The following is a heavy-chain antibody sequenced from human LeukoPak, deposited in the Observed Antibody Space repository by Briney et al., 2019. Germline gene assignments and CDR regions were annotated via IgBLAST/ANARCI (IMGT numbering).Heavy chain of an antibody. V-gene: IGHV4-59*01. D-gene: IGHD6-19*01. J-gene: IGHJ4*02. CDR1: GGSISSYY. CDR3: ARGMIAVASPFDY. Sequence: SETLSLTCTVSGGSISSYYWSWIRQPPGKGLEWIGNVYYSGSANFNPSLKSRITMSVDTSKNQFSLKVSSVTAADTAVYYCARGMIAVASPFDYWGQGTLVTVSS. CDR2: VYYSGSA.